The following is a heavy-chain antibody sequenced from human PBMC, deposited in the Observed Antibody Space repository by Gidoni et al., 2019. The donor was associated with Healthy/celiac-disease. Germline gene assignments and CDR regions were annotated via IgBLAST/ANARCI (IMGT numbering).Heavy chain of an antibody. D-gene: IGHD2-21*02. Sequence: EVQLVESGGGLVKPGGSLRLSCAASGFTFSSYSMNWVRQAPGKGLEWVSSISSSSSYIYYADSVKGRFTISRDNAKNSLYLQMNSLRAEDTAVYYCARENCGGDCYQANYYYYGMDVWGQGTTVTVSS. V-gene: IGHV3-21*01. CDR1: GFTFSSYS. J-gene: IGHJ6*02. CDR2: ISSSSSYI. CDR3: ARENCGGDCYQANYYYYGMDV.